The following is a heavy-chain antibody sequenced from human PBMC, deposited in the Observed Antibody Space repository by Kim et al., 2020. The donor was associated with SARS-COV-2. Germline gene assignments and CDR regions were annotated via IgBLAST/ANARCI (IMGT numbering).Heavy chain of an antibody. CDR2: INPSGGST. CDR1: GYTFTSYY. J-gene: IGHJ5*02. CDR3: ARGVLYWWQTYNWFDP. Sequence: ASVKVSCKASGYTFTSYYMHWVRQAPGQGLEWMGIINPSGGSTSYAQKFQGRVTMTRDTSTSTVYMELSSLRSEDTAVYYCARGVLYWWQTYNWFDPWGQGTLVTVSS. V-gene: IGHV1-46*01. D-gene: IGHD2-8*02.